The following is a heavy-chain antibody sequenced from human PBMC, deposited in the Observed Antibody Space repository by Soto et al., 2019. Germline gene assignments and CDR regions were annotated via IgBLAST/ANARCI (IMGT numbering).Heavy chain of an antibody. CDR3: ARDSRDYYGSGPFDY. Sequence: SETLSLTCSVSGGSISGYYWSWIRQPAGKGLEWIGRIYTSGSTNYNPSLKSRVTMSVDTSKNQFSLKLSSVTAADTAVYYCARDSRDYYGSGPFDYWGQGTLVTVSS. CDR1: GGSISGYY. D-gene: IGHD3-10*01. J-gene: IGHJ4*02. CDR2: IYTSGST. V-gene: IGHV4-4*07.